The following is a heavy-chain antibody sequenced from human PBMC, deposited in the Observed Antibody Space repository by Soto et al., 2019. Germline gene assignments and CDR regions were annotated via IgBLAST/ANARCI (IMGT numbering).Heavy chain of an antibody. CDR2: ITPGVVTT. CDR1: GFRLSIYA. Sequence: GGAIRVSWSASGFRLSIYAMSWFRQAPREGLARVSGITPGVVTTNYGHSVKGRFTISRDNSNHTLXLGTNNLRVADTAIYFFSKVSWGYDSXXRFFESWGQRSLV. CDR3: SKVSWGYDSXXRFFES. J-gene: IGHJ5*02. D-gene: IGHD3-9*01. V-gene: IGHV3-23*01.